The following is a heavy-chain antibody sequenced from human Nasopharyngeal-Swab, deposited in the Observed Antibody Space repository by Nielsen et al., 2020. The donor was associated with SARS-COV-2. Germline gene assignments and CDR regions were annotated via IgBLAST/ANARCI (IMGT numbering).Heavy chain of an antibody. J-gene: IGHJ4*02. Sequence: GESLKISCAASGFIFSSYSMNWVRQAPGKGLEWVSSISSSSSSYIYYADSVKGRFTISRDNAKNSLYLQMNSLRAEDTAVYYCARPPGYCSGGSCYSWGQGTLVTVSS. CDR1: GFIFSSYS. V-gene: IGHV3-21*01. CDR2: ISSSSSSYI. CDR3: ARPPGYCSGGSCYS. D-gene: IGHD2-15*01.